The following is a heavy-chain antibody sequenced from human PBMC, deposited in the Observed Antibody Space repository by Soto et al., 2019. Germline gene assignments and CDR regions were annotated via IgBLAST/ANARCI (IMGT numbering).Heavy chain of an antibody. J-gene: IGHJ6*03. CDR3: AKRYYYYYMDV. CDR2: INHSGST. Sequence: SETLSLTCAVYGGSFSGYYWSWIRQPPGKGLEWIGEINHSGSTNYNPSLKSRVTISVDTSKNQFSLKLSSVTAADTAVYYCAKRYYYYYMDVWGKGTTVTVSS. CDR1: GGSFSGYY. V-gene: IGHV4-34*01.